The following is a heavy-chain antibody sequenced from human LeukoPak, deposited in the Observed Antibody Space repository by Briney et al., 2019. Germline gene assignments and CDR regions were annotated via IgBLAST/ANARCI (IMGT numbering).Heavy chain of an antibody. CDR1: GFTFSSYG. V-gene: IGHV3-23*01. CDR2: ISGSGGST. CDR3: AKAGYSSGRGD. J-gene: IGHJ4*02. Sequence: GGSLRLSCAASGFTFSSYGMSWVRQAPGKGLEWVSGISGSGGSTYYADSVKGRFTISRDNSRNTLYLQMNSLRAEDTAVYYCAKAGYSSGRGDWGQGTLVTVSS. D-gene: IGHD6-19*01.